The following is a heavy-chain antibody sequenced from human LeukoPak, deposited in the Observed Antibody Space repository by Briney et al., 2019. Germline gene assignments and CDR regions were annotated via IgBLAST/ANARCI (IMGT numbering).Heavy chain of an antibody. CDR3: AKDSEVTTTIED. CDR2: IRYDGSNK. Sequence: PGGSLRLSCAASGFTFSTHGMHWVRQAPGQGLEWVAIIRYDGSNKYYADSVKGRFTISRDNSKNTLYLQMNNLRAEDTAVYCCAKDSEVTTTIEDWGQGTLVTVS. J-gene: IGHJ4*02. V-gene: IGHV3-30*02. D-gene: IGHD4-11*01. CDR1: GFTFSTHG.